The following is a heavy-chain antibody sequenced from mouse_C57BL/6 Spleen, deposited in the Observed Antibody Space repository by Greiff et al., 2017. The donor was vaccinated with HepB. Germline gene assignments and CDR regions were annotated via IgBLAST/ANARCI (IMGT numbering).Heavy chain of an antibody. CDR2: INPYNGGT. CDR1: GYTFTDYY. V-gene: IGHV1-19*01. CDR3: ARKGPTGTGYAMDY. J-gene: IGHJ4*01. D-gene: IGHD4-1*02. Sequence: EVQLQQSGPVLVKPGASVKMSCKASGYTFTDYYMNWVKQSHGKSLEWIGVINPYNGGTSYNQKFKGKATLTVDKSSSTAYMELNSLTSEDSAVYYCARKGPTGTGYAMDYWGQGTSVTVSS.